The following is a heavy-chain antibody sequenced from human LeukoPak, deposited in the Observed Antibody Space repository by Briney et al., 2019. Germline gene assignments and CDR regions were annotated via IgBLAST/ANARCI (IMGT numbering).Heavy chain of an antibody. J-gene: IGHJ5*02. V-gene: IGHV5-51*01. CDR3: ARTAMVRGAANWFDP. CDR2: IYPGDLDT. Sequence: GESLKISCKGSGFSFTNCWIAWVRQMPGKGLEWMGIIYPGDLDTRYSPSFQGQVTISADKSISTAYLQWSSLKASDTAMYYCARTAMVRGAANWFDPWGQGTLVTVSS. CDR1: GFSFTNCW. D-gene: IGHD3-10*01.